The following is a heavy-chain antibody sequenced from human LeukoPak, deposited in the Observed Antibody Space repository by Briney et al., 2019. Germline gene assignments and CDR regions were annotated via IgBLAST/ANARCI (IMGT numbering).Heavy chain of an antibody. CDR3: ASNRPTLRVNDY. Sequence: SETLSLTCAVYGGSFSAYYWSWIRQPPGKGLEWIEEISHSGSTKYNPSLKNRVTILVDTSKNHFSLKLSSVTAADTAMYYCASNRPTLRVNDYWGQGTLVTVSS. V-gene: IGHV4-34*01. CDR2: ISHSGST. CDR1: GGSFSAYY. J-gene: IGHJ4*02. D-gene: IGHD5/OR15-5a*01.